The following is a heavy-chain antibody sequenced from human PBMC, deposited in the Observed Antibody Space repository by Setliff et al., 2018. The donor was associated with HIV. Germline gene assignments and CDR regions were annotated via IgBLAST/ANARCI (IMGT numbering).Heavy chain of an antibody. CDR1: GFTFSSYA. CDR3: AKDLYSNPYYFDN. CDR2: ISGSGGST. Sequence: GGSLRLSCAASGFTFSSYAMSWVRQAPGKGLEWVSAISGSGGSTYYADSVKGRFTISRDNSKNTLYLQMNSLRAEDSAIYFCAKDLYSNPYYFDNWGQGTLVTVSS. D-gene: IGHD4-4*01. J-gene: IGHJ4*02. V-gene: IGHV3-23*01.